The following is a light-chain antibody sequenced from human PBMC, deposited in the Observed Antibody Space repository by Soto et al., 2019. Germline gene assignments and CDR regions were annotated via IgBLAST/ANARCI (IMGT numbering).Light chain of an antibody. CDR1: SSNIGAGYD. J-gene: IGLJ2*01. Sequence: QSVLTQPPSVSGAPGQRVTISCTGSSSNIGAGYDVHWYQQLPGTAPKLLIYGNSNRPSGVPDRFSGSKSVTSASLAITGLQAEDEADYYCQSYDSSLSGSEVVFGGGTKLTVL. V-gene: IGLV1-40*01. CDR3: QSYDSSLSGSEVV. CDR2: GNS.